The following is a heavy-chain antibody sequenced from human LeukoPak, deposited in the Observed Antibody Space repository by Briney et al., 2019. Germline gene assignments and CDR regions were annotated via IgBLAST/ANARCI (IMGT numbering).Heavy chain of an antibody. J-gene: IGHJ3*02. Sequence: ASVKVSCKASGYTFTGYYMHWVRQAPGQGLEWMGWISPNSGGTNYAQKFQGRVTMTRDTSISTAYMELSRLRSDDTAVYYCARDLPGYYYDSSGYPHPIAFGIWGQGTMVTVSS. CDR2: ISPNSGGT. CDR3: ARDLPGYYYDSSGYPHPIAFGI. D-gene: IGHD3-22*01. CDR1: GYTFTGYY. V-gene: IGHV1-2*02.